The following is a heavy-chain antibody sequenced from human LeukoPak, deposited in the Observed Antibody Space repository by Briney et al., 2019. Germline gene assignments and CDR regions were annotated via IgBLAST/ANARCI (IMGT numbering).Heavy chain of an antibody. CDR2: ISSSYI. J-gene: IGHJ6*02. Sequence: GGSLRLSCAASGFTFSSYTMNWVRQAPGKGLEWVSSISSSYIYYADSVKGRFTISRDNAKNSLYLQMNSLRAEDTAVYYCARGLRSHGMDVWGQGTTVTVSS. CDR1: GFTFSSYT. CDR3: ARGLRSHGMDV. V-gene: IGHV3-21*01.